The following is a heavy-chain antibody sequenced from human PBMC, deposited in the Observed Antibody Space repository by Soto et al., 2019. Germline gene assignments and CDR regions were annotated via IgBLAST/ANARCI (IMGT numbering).Heavy chain of an antibody. Sequence: PSETLSLTGTVSVGSISSYYWSWIRQRPGKGLEWIGYIYYSGSTNYNPSLKSRVTISVDTSKNQFSLKLSSVTAADTAVYYCARLPYYDILTGYPPYFDYWGQGTLVTVSS. CDR1: VGSISSYY. D-gene: IGHD3-9*01. CDR2: IYYSGST. J-gene: IGHJ4*02. V-gene: IGHV4-59*01. CDR3: ARLPYYDILTGYPPYFDY.